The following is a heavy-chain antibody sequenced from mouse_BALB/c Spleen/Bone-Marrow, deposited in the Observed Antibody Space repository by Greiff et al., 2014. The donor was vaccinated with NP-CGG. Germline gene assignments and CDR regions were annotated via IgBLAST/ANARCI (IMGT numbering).Heavy chain of an antibody. V-gene: IGHV14-3*02. CDR1: GFNIKDTY. CDR2: IDPANGNN. J-gene: IGHJ3*01. CDR3: AKGWFAY. Sequence: EVQLVESGAELVKPGASVKLSCTASGFNIKDTYMHWVKQRPEQGLEWIGRIDPANGNNKYDPKFQGKANITADASSNTTHLHLSSLASKDSAVFYCAKGWFAYWGQGTLVTVSA.